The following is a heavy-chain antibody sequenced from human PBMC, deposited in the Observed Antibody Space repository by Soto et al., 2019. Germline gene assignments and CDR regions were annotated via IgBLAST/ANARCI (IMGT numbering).Heavy chain of an antibody. D-gene: IGHD6-19*01. J-gene: IGHJ4*02. CDR1: GFSLSTSGVG. Sequence: QITLKESGPTLVKPTQTLTLTCTFSGFSLSTSGVGVGWIRQPPGKALEWLALIYWDGDKRYSPSLKSRLTIDKDSAKNQVVHTMTNTDPVDTATYYVAQSANHDGSGWYYFDYWGQGTLVTVSS. CDR3: AQSANHDGSGWYYFDY. V-gene: IGHV2-5*02. CDR2: IYWDGDK.